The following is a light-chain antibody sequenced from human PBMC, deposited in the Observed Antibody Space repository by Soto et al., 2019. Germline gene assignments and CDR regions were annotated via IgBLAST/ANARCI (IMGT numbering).Light chain of an antibody. Sequence: EIVLTQSPGTLSLSPGDRATLSCRASQSVSSSYFAWYQQKPGQAPRLLIYGASSRATGIPDRFSGSGSGRDFTLTISSLEPEDFAVYYCQQYGSTPPYTFGQGTKLEIK. CDR3: QQYGSTPPYT. CDR1: QSVSSSY. J-gene: IGKJ2*01. V-gene: IGKV3-20*01. CDR2: GAS.